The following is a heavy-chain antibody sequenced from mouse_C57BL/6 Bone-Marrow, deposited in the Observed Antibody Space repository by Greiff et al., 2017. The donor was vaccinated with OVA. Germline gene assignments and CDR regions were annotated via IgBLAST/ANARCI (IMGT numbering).Heavy chain of an antibody. CDR1: GYTFTSYT. CDR3: ASPYYFDY. V-gene: IGHV1-4*01. CDR2: INPSSGYT. J-gene: IGHJ2*01. Sequence: VKVVESGAELARPGASVKMSCKASGYTFTSYTMHWVKQRPGQGLEWIGYINPSSGYTKYNQKFKDKATLTADKSSSTAYMQLSSLTSEDSAVYYCASPYYFDYWGQGTTLTVSS.